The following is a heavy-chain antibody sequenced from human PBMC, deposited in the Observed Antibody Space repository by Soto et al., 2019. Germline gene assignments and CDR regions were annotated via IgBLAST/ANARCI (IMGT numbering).Heavy chain of an antibody. CDR2: ISAYNGNT. D-gene: IGHD3-22*01. Sequence: ASVKVSCKASGYTFTSYGISRVRQAPGQGFEWMGWISAYNGNTNYAQKLQGRVTMTTDTSTSTAYMELRSLRSDDTAVYYCARDHYYYDSSGALALFEYWGQGTLVTVSS. J-gene: IGHJ4*02. CDR1: GYTFTSYG. CDR3: ARDHYYYDSSGALALFEY. V-gene: IGHV1-18*01.